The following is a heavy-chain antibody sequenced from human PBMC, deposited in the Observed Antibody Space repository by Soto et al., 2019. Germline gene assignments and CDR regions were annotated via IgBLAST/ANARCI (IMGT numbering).Heavy chain of an antibody. CDR2: IYYSGST. J-gene: IGHJ4*02. CDR1: GGSISSGGYY. V-gene: IGHV4-31*03. D-gene: IGHD3-10*01. CDR3: ARDRDGYFDY. Sequence: SETLSLTCTVSGGSISSGGYYWSWIRQHPGKGLEWIGYIYYSGSTYYNPSLKSRVTISVDTSKNQFSLKLSSVTAADTAVYYCARDRDGYFDYWGQGTLVTVSS.